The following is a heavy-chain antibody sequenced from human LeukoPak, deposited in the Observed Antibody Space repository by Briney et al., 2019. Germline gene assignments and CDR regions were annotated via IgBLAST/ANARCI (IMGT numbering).Heavy chain of an antibody. Sequence: SETLSLTCTVSGGFITNYYWDWIRQPPVMGLEWVGYIHSTGATSYNPSLKSRVTMSVNTSKKQLSLKVTSVTAADTAVYYCAGHGYDDDDLSLTWGQGTLVTVSS. CDR3: AGHGYDDDDLSLT. V-gene: IGHV4-59*08. CDR2: IHSTGAT. CDR1: GGFITNYY. J-gene: IGHJ5*02. D-gene: IGHD3-16*01.